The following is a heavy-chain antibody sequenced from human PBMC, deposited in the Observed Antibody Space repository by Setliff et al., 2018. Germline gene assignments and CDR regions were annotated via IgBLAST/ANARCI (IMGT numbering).Heavy chain of an antibody. D-gene: IGHD3-10*01. J-gene: IGHJ4*02. CDR3: TGRTYGHQLGDY. V-gene: IGHV3-15*01. CDR1: GLTFADAW. CDR2: VRSNSVGGTT. Sequence: GGSLRLSCTASGLTFADAWRNWVRQAPGKGLEWVARVRSNSVGGTTEYGAPVKGRFTISRDDSKDTVYLQMNDLKTEDTGVYYCTGRTYGHQLGDYWGQGTLVTVSS.